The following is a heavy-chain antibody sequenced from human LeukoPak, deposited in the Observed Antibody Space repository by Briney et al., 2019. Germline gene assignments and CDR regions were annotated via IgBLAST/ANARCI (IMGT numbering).Heavy chain of an antibody. CDR3: AKIASVVTFYWYFNL. V-gene: IGHV3-23*01. D-gene: IGHD4-23*01. CDR2: IRDSGDNT. Sequence: PGGSLRLSCAASGFTFSSYAMTWVRQAPGKGLKWVSTIRDSGDNTYYADSVKGRFTISRDNSKNTLYPQMNSLTAEDTAVYYCAKIASVVTFYWYFNLWGRGTLVTVSS. CDR1: GFTFSSYA. J-gene: IGHJ2*01.